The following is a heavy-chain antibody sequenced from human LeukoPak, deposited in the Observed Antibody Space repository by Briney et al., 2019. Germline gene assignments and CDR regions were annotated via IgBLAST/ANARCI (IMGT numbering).Heavy chain of an antibody. CDR2: ISGSGDST. J-gene: IGHJ4*02. V-gene: IGHV3-23*01. D-gene: IGHD3-22*01. Sequence: GGSLRLSCAASGFTFSSYAMSWVRQAPGKGLEWVSGISGSGDSTYYADSVKGRFTISRDNSKNTLYLQMNGLRAEDTAVYYCATYRRGYHDSSESYYFDYWGQGTLVTVSS. CDR3: ATYRRGYHDSSESYYFDY. CDR1: GFTFSSYA.